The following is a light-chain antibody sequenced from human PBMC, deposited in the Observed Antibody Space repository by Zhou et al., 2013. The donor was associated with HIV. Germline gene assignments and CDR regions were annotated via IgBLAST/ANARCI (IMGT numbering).Light chain of an antibody. CDR2: AAS. CDR3: QQSFSPLYT. Sequence: DIQMTQSPSSLSASLGDRVTITCRASQSISNYLHWYQQKPGKAPKLLIYAASILQFGVPSRFSGSGSGTDFSLTISSLQPEDFATYYCQQSFSPLYTFGQGTEAGDQ. V-gene: IGKV1-39*01. CDR1: QSISNY. J-gene: IGKJ2*01.